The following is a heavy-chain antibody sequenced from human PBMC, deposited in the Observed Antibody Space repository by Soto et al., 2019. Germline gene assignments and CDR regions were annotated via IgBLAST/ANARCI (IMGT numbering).Heavy chain of an antibody. J-gene: IGHJ3*02. Sequence: QVQLVESGGGVVQPGRSLRLSCAASGFTFSIYGMHWVRQAPGKGLEWVAVIWYDGSNKYYADYVKGRFTISRDNSKNTLYLQMNSLRAEDTAVYYCAKEALVDTAMDTTGVDAFDIWGQGTMVTVSS. CDR1: GFTFSIYG. CDR2: IWYDGSNK. V-gene: IGHV3-33*06. D-gene: IGHD5-18*01. CDR3: AKEALVDTAMDTTGVDAFDI.